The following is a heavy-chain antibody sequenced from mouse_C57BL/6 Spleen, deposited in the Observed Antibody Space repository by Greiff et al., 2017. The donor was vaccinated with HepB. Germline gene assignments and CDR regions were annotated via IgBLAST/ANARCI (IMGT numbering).Heavy chain of an antibody. J-gene: IGHJ1*03. CDR3: ARDPVGWYFDV. Sequence: EVMLVESGGGLVKPGGSLQLSCAASGFTFSSYAMSWVRQTPEKRLEWVATISDGGSYTYYPDNVKGRFTISRDNAKNNLYLQMSHLKSEDTAMYYCARDPVGWYFDVWGTGTTVTVSS. D-gene: IGHD1-1*01. CDR1: GFTFSSYA. V-gene: IGHV5-4*01. CDR2: ISDGGSYT.